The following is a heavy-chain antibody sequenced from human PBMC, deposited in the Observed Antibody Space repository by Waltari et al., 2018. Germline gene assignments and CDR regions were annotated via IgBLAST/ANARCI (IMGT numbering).Heavy chain of an antibody. CDR1: GFIFSNYA. J-gene: IGHJ3*01. Sequence: EVQLLESGGGLVQPGGSLRLSCVASGFIFSNYAMNWVRQAPGKGLEWVSAISGSGASTFHADAVKGRCTISRDNSKNTLYLQGTSLRAEDTAVYFCARAYSGVQMVRDDGFDFWGQGTMVTVSS. CDR3: ARAYSGVQMVRDDGFDF. V-gene: IGHV3-23*01. CDR2: ISGSGAST. D-gene: IGHD1-26*01.